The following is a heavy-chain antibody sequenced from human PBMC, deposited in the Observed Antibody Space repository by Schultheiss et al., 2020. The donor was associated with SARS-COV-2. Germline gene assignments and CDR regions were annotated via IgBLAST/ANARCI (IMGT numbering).Heavy chain of an antibody. D-gene: IGHD6-6*01. CDR2: IYYSGST. CDR3: ARGGGSSPIDY. CDR1: GGSISSYY. J-gene: IGHJ4*02. Sequence: SETLSLTCTVSGGSISSYYWSWIRQPAGKGLEWIGYIYYSGSTYYNPSLKSRVTISVDTSKNQFSLKLSSVTAADTAVYNCARGGGSSPIDYWGQGTLVTVSS. V-gene: IGHV4-59*06.